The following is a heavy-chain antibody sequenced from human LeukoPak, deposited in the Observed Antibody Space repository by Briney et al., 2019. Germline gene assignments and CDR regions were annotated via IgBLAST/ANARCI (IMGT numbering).Heavy chain of an antibody. Sequence: GGSLRLSCAASGFTFSSYAMSWVRQAPGKGLEWVSAISGSGGSTYYADSVKGRFTTSRDNSKNTLYLQMNSLRAEDTAVYYCAKLVDYDYVWDWGQGTLVTVSS. CDR2: ISGSGGST. D-gene: IGHD3-16*01. J-gene: IGHJ4*02. V-gene: IGHV3-23*01. CDR1: GFTFSSYA. CDR3: AKLVDYDYVWD.